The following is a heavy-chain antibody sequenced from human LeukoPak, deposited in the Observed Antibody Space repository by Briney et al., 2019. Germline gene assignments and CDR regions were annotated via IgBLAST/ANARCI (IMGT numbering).Heavy chain of an antibody. D-gene: IGHD1-26*01. V-gene: IGHV3-21*01. J-gene: IGHJ4*02. CDR1: GSTFSSYN. CDR3: ARDVGGGSPNRDYFDY. CDR2: ISSGGAYI. Sequence: PGGSLRLSCAASGSTFSSYNMNWVRQAPGKGLEWVSCISSGGAYIYYADSVKGRFTISRDNAKNSLYLQMNSLRAEDTAVYYCARDVGGGSPNRDYFDYWGQGILVTVSS.